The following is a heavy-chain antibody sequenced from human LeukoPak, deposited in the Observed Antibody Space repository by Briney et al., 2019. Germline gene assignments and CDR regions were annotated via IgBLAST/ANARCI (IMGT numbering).Heavy chain of an antibody. CDR3: ARDLKLGYSSSWDAFDI. CDR2: INPSGGST. CDR1: GYTFTSYY. V-gene: IGHV1-46*01. D-gene: IGHD6-13*01. Sequence: GASVKVSCKASGYTFTSYYMHWVRQAPGQGLEWMGIINPSGGSTSYAQKFQGRVTMTRDTSTSTVYMELSSLRSEDTAVYYCARDLKLGYSSSWDAFDIWGQGTMATVSS. J-gene: IGHJ3*02.